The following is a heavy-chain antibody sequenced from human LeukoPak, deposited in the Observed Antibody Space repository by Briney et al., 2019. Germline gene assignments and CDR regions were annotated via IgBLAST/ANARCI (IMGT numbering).Heavy chain of an antibody. CDR3: AKKTVASAAASCDY. V-gene: IGHV3-30*04. J-gene: IGHJ4*02. D-gene: IGHD2-2*01. CDR1: GFTFSSYA. CDR2: ISYDGSNK. Sequence: PGGSLRLSCAASGFTFSSYAMHWVRQAPGKGLEWVAVISYDGSNKYYADSVKGRFTISRDNSKNTLYLQMNTLSADDTAVYYCAKKTVASAAASCDYWGQGTLVTVSS.